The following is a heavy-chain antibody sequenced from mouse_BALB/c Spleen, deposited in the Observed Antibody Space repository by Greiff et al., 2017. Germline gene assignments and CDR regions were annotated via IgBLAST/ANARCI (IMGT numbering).Heavy chain of an antibody. CDR1: GFTFSSFG. CDR3: ARQGDLLSYFDV. CDR2: ISSGGSYT. D-gene: IGHD2-10*01. Sequence: EVKLVESGGGLVQPGGSRKLSCAASGFTFSSFGMHWVRQAPEKGLEWVAYISSGGSYTYYPDSVKGRFTISRDNAKNTLYLQMSSLKSEDTAMYYCARQGDLLSYFDVWGAGTTVTVSS. V-gene: IGHV5-6*03. J-gene: IGHJ1*01.